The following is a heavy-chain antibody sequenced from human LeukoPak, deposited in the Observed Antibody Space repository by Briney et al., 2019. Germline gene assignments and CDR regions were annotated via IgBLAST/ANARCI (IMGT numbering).Heavy chain of an antibody. V-gene: IGHV1-69*05. CDR1: GGTFSSYA. Sequence: SVKVSCKASGGTFSSYAISWVRQAPGQGLEWMGGIIPIFGTANYAQKFQGRVTITTDESTSTAYMELSSLRSKDTAVYYCARERSTRLGGRGWFYFDYWGQGTLVTVSS. CDR3: ARERSTRLGGRGWFYFDY. J-gene: IGHJ4*02. CDR2: IIPIFGTA. D-gene: IGHD2-2*01.